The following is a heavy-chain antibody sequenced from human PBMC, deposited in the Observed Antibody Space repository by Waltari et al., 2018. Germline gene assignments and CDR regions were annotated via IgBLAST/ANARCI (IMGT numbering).Heavy chain of an antibody. J-gene: IGHJ4*02. CDR2: INIIISTI. V-gene: IGHV3-48*02. D-gene: IGHD5-12*01. CDR3: ARDYGYGFDY. CDR1: GFTFSSYS. Sequence: EVQLVESGGGLVQPGGSLRLSCAASGFTFSSYSMNWVRQAPGKGLECISYINIIISTIWYADSVTDRFTISTDNARNTLYLQMNSLRDEDTAVYYCARDYGYGFDYWGQGTLVTVSS.